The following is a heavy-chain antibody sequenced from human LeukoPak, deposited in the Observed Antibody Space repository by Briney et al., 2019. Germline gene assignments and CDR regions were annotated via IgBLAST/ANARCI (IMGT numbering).Heavy chain of an antibody. J-gene: IGHJ4*02. V-gene: IGHV4-30-2*01. D-gene: IGHD6-13*01. CDR2: IYHSGST. Sequence: SETLSLTCAVSGGSISSGGYSWSWIRQPPGKGLEWIGYIYHSGSTYYNPSLKSRVTISVDRSKNQFSLKLSSVTAADTAVYYCARDNRYSSSWYIDYWGQGTLVTVSS. CDR1: GGSISSGGYS. CDR3: ARDNRYSSSWYIDY.